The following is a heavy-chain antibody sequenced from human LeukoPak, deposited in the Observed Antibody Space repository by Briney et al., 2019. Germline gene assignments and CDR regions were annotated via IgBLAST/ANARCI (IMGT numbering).Heavy chain of an antibody. V-gene: IGHV1-69*05. D-gene: IGHD6-6*01. Sequence: ASVKVSCKASGGTFSSYAISWVRQAPGQGLEWMGGIIPIFGTANYAQKFQGRVTITTDESTSTAYMELSSLRSEDTAVYYCARLVAARRYYYYYYMGVWGKGTTVTVSS. CDR2: IIPIFGTA. CDR1: GGTFSSYA. J-gene: IGHJ6*03. CDR3: ARLVAARRYYYYYYMGV.